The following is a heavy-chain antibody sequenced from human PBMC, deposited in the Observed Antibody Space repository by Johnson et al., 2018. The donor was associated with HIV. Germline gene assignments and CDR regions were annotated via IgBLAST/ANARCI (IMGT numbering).Heavy chain of an antibody. D-gene: IGHD6-13*01. V-gene: IGHV3-30-3*01. CDR2: ISYDGSNK. CDR3: ARSSIYSSSWLADAFDI. CDR1: GFTFSRYA. J-gene: IGHJ3*02. Sequence: QVQLVESGGGVVQPGRSLRLSCAASGFTFSRYAMHWVRQAPGKGLEWVAVISYDGSNKYYADSVKGRFTISRDNSKNTLYLQMNSLGAEDTAVDYCARSSIYSSSWLADAFDIWGQGTMVTVSS.